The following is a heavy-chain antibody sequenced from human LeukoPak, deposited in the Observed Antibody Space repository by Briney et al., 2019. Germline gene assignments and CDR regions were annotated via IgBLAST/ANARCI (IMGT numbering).Heavy chain of an antibody. Sequence: GGSLRLSCAASGFTFSSYAMSWVRQAPGKGLEWVSAISGSGGSTYYADSVKGRFTISRDNSKNTLYLQMNSLRAEDTAVYYCAKAVWARYCTGVTCYSDYWGQGTLVTVSS. D-gene: IGHD2-8*02. CDR3: AKAVWARYCTGVTCYSDY. CDR1: GFTFSSYA. J-gene: IGHJ4*02. CDR2: ISGSGGST. V-gene: IGHV3-23*01.